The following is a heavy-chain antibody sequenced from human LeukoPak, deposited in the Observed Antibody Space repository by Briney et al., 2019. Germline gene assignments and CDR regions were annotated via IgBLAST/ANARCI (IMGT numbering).Heavy chain of an antibody. CDR3: ARDARDSSSSYTNFDY. CDR1: GYTFTGCY. D-gene: IGHD6-6*01. V-gene: IGHV1-2*06. CDR2: GNPNSGGT. J-gene: IGHJ4*02. Sequence: ASVKVSCKASGYTFTGCYLQWVRQAPPQGLEWMGRGNPNSGGTNYQQNFQERVTMTRDTSISTAHMELSRLRSDDTAVYYCARDARDSSSSYTNFDYWGQGTLVTVSS.